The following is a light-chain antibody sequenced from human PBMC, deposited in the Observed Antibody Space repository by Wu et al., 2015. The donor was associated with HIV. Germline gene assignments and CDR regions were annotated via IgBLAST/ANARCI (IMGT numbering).Light chain of an antibody. J-gene: IGKJ2*01. CDR1: QDISSH. CDR3: QQRSSWPQT. Sequence: EKVMTQSPDSLSLSLGERATLSCRASQDISSHLAWYQQKPGQAPRLLIYNAYARATGIPARFSGSGSGTDFTLTVSSLEPDDFAVYYCQQRSSWPQTFGQGTKLQIK. V-gene: IGKV3-11*01. CDR2: NAY.